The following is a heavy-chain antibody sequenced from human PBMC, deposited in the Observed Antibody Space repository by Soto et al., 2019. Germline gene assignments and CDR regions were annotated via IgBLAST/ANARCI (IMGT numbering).Heavy chain of an antibody. CDR1: GFAFSSYW. V-gene: IGHV3-7*05. D-gene: IGHD2-21*02. J-gene: IGHJ6*02. CDR2: IEEDGNER. Sequence: VQLVESGGGLVQPGGSLRLTCTASGFAFSSYWMNWVRQAPGKGLEWVASIEEDGNERYYVDSVKGRFTISRDNAMNSVYRQMNSLRAEDTAIYYCARAPQVTTFHYGMDVSHQGTTVTVSS. CDR3: ARAPQVTTFHYGMDV.